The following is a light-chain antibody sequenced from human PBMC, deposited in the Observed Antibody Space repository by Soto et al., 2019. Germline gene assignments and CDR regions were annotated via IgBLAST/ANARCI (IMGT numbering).Light chain of an antibody. CDR3: CSYTASDIWV. V-gene: IGLV2-11*01. Sequence: QSLLTQPRSVSGSPGQSVTISCTGTNSDVGGYNFVSWYQQLPGKAPKLMISAVSQRPSGVPDRFSGSKSGNTASLTISGLQADDEADYFCCSYTASDIWVFGGGTKVTVL. CDR2: AVS. CDR1: NSDVGGYNF. J-gene: IGLJ3*02.